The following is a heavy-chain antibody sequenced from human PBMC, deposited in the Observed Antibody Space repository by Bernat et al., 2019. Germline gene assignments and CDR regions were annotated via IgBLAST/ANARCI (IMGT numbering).Heavy chain of an antibody. CDR2: IKEDGSEK. J-gene: IGHJ4*03. CDR1: GYTFSNHW. D-gene: IGHD2-2*01. Sequence: EVQLVESGGGLVQPGGSLRLSCAASGYTFSNHWMSWLRQAPGQGLDWGANIKEDGSEKYCVDSVKGRFTISRDRAMNSLCLQMDSLRAEDTAVYYCARGGYCSSTGGYEGWFDYWDRGNLVPVSS. CDR3: ARGGYCSSTGGYEGWFDY. V-gene: IGHV3-7*04.